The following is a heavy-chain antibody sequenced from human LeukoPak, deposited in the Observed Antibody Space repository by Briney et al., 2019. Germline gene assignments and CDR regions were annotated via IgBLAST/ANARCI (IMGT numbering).Heavy chain of an antibody. J-gene: IGHJ4*02. CDR2: VYHSGLT. V-gene: IGHV4-4*02. CDR3: ARGYCTGGNCYSFGY. D-gene: IGHD2-15*01. CDR1: GASVTTNNW. Sequence: SGTLSLTCVVSGASVTTNNWWTWVRQAPGKGLEWIGEVYHSGLTNYSPSLKSRVTMSIDKSKNIFSLNLTSVTAADTAPYYCARGYCTGGNCYSFGYWGQGTLVIVSS.